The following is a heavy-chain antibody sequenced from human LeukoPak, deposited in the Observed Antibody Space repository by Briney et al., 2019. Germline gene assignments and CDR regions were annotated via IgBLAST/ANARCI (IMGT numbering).Heavy chain of an antibody. J-gene: IGHJ4*02. V-gene: IGHV4-31*01. CDR1: GGSLSSGGYY. CDR3: ARGEYYGSGSYYPGDY. CDR2: IHNSGST. Sequence: PSETLSLTCTVSGGSLSSGGYYWRWFRQPPGTGLEWIGYIHNSGSTYYNPSLKSPVSISVDTSKSHFSLRLTSVTAADTAVYYCARGEYYGSGSYYPGDYWGQGTLVTVSS. D-gene: IGHD3-10*01.